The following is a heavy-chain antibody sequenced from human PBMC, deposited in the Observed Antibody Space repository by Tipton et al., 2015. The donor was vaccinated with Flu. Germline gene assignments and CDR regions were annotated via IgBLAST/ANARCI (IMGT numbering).Heavy chain of an antibody. CDR2: ISWNSGSI. V-gene: IGHV3-9*01. J-gene: IGHJ3*02. CDR1: GGSFSGYY. Sequence: LSLTCAVYGGSFSGYYWSWIRQPPGKGLEWVSGISWNSGSIGYADSVKGRFTISRDNAKNSLYLQMNSLRAEDTALYYCAKDSGDYALVGAFDIWGQGTMVTVSS. D-gene: IGHD4-17*01. CDR3: AKDSGDYALVGAFDI.